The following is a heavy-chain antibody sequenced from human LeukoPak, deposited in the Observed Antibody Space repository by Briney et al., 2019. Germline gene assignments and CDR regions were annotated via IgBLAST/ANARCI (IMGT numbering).Heavy chain of an antibody. V-gene: IGHV3-48*03. CDR1: GFTFSSFE. Sequence: GGSLRLSYTTSGFTFSSFEMNWVRQAPGKGLEWVSYISASGSTKYYADSVKGRFTISRDNTKNSLYLQMNSLRAEDTAVYYCAIGMRIVRGVTFDYWGQGTLVTVSS. D-gene: IGHD3-10*01. J-gene: IGHJ4*02. CDR3: AIGMRIVRGVTFDY. CDR2: ISASGSTK.